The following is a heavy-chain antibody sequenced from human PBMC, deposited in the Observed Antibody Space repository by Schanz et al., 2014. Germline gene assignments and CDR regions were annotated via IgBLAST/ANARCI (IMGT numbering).Heavy chain of an antibody. J-gene: IGHJ4*02. CDR2: MNSKTGNT. CDR1: GYTFTSYD. D-gene: IGHD3-16*01. Sequence: QVQLVQSGAEVKKPGASVKVSCKASGYTFTSYDINWVRQATGQGLEWMGWMNSKTGNTGYAQRFQGRVTMTRNTSIATGYLELSSLRSGDAAVYYCTKGRTCGRCGQGTLVTVSS. V-gene: IGHV1-8*01. CDR3: TKGRTCGR.